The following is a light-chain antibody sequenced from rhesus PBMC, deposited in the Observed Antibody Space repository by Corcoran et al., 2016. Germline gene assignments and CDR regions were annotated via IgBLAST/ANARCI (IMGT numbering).Light chain of an antibody. CDR3: YQHSRGYS. CDR2: GGS. J-gene: IGKJ2*01. CDR1: QSVSSN. V-gene: IGKV3-10*01. Sequence: QVILTQSPATLSLSPGERATLSRRASQSVSSNLAWYQQKPGQAPRLLIYGGSRRATGIPDRLRGSGSGTDFTLTISGLGPWDVGVYHCYQHSRGYSFGQGAKVEIK.